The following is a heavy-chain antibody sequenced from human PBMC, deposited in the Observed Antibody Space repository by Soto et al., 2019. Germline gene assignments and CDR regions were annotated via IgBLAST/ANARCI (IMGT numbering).Heavy chain of an antibody. CDR1: GGSISSSSSY. Sequence: SETLSLTCAVSGGSISSSSSYWAWIRQPPGRGLEWIGAIYYNGRTYYKPSLKSRVTISVDTSKNQFSLNLSPVAAADSAVYYCARHRRENGIYAQPLDYWGQGTPVTVSS. D-gene: IGHD1-1*01. V-gene: IGHV4-39*01. CDR2: IYYNGRT. CDR3: ARHRRENGIYAQPLDY. J-gene: IGHJ4*02.